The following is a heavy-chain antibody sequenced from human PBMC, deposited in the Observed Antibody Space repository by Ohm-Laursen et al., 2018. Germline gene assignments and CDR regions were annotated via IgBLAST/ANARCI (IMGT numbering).Heavy chain of an antibody. J-gene: IGHJ3*02. CDR1: SGSMTSYY. CDR2: AYYSGST. CDR3: ARRDITKAFNI. V-gene: IGHV4-59*12. Sequence: GTLSLTCTVSSGSMTSYYWSWIRQPPGKGLEWIGYAYYSGSTNYNPSLKGRVTISVDTSKSQFSLKLSSVTAADTAVYFCARRDITKAFNIWGQGTLVTVSS. D-gene: IGHD2-21*02.